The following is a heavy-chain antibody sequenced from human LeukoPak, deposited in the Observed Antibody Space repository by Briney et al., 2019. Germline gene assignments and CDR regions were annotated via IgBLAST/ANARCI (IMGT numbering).Heavy chain of an antibody. D-gene: IGHD6-13*01. V-gene: IGHV3-53*01. CDR1: GFTVSSNY. J-gene: IGHJ4*02. CDR3: ARTAAGTFFDY. CDR2: IYSGGYT. Sequence: PGGSLTLSCAVSGFTVSSNYLSWVRQAPGKGLEWVSIIYSGGYTFYADSVKGRFTISRDNSKNTLYLQMNSLRAEDTAVYYCARTAAGTFFDYWGQGTLVTVSS.